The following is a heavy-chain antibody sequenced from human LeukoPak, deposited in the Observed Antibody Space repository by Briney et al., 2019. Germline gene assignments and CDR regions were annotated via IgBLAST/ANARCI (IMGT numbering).Heavy chain of an antibody. Sequence: PGGSLRLSCAASGFTFSSYWMSWVRQAPGKGLEWVANIKQDGSGKYYVDSVKGRFTISRDNAKNSLYLQMNSLRAEDTAVYYCAREGIGIAAAGAYYYYYYMDVWGKGTTVTVSS. CDR3: AREGIGIAAAGAYYYYYYMDV. CDR1: GFTFSSYW. CDR2: IKQDGSGK. D-gene: IGHD6-13*01. J-gene: IGHJ6*03. V-gene: IGHV3-7*01.